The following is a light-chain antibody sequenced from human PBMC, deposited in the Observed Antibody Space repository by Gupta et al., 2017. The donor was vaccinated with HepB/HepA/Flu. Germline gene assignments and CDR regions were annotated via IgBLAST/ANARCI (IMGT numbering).Light chain of an antibody. CDR3: QQSYNTPFT. V-gene: IGKV1-39*01. Sequence: DILLTQSPSSLSASEGDRVTISCRASRAINTYLNWYQKRPGKAPKLLIYAASILESGVPSRFSGSGSGTEFTLTISSLQADDFSTYYCQQSYNTPFTFGPGTTVDF. J-gene: IGKJ3*01. CDR1: RAINTY. CDR2: AAS.